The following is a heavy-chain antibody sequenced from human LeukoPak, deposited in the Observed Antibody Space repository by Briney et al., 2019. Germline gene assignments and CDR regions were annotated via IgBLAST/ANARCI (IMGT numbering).Heavy chain of an antibody. J-gene: IGHJ5*02. CDR3: ASGAEGYVFDP. Sequence: GGSLRLSCAASGFTFSSYGMNWVRQAPGKGLEWVSYISSSSTTIYCADSVKGRFTISRDNAKNSLYLQMNSLRAEDTAVYYCASGAEGYVFDPWGQGTLVTVSS. V-gene: IGHV3-48*01. CDR2: ISSSSTTI. D-gene: IGHD5-12*01. CDR1: GFTFSSYG.